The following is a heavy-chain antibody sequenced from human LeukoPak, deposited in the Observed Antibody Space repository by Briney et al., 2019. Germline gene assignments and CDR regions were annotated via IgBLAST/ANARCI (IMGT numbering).Heavy chain of an antibody. CDR2: ISCFNGDT. Sequence: SVKVSCKASGYTFNHHGISWVRQAPGQGLEWMGWISCFNGDTHYAQKFQGRVTMTTDTSTTTAYMELRSLRSDDTALYYCARDPTNTSGRYAYFDYWGQGTLVTVSS. J-gene: IGHJ4*02. CDR1: GYTFNHHG. D-gene: IGHD6-19*01. CDR3: ARDPTNTSGRYAYFDY. V-gene: IGHV1-18*01.